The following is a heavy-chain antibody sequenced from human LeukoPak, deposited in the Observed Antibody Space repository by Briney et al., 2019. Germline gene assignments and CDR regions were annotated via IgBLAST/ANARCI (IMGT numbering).Heavy chain of an antibody. V-gene: IGHV2-70*04. CDR1: GFSLRTSGMR. CDR2: IDWDDDN. D-gene: IGHD2-21*02. Sequence: SGPTLVNPTQTLTLTCTFSGFSLRTSGMRVSCIRQPPGNALEWLARIDWDDDNFYSTSLNTRLTISRDTSKNQVVLTMTNMDPVDTATYYCARTPYCGGDCYVDYWGQGTLVTVSS. J-gene: IGHJ4*02. CDR3: ARTPYCGGDCYVDY.